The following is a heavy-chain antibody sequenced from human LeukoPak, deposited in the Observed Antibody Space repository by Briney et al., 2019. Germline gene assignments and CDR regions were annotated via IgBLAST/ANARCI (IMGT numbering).Heavy chain of an antibody. CDR2: IKQDGSEK. V-gene: IGHV3-7*04. CDR3: ARDLYGDYSPFDY. CDR1: GFTLSDYW. D-gene: IGHD4-17*01. J-gene: IGHJ4*02. Sequence: PGGSLRLSCAASGFTLSDYWMSWVRQAPGKGLEWVANIKQDGSEKHYVDSVKGRFTISRDNAKNSLYLQMNSLRAEDTAVYYCARDLYGDYSPFDYWGQGTLVTVSS.